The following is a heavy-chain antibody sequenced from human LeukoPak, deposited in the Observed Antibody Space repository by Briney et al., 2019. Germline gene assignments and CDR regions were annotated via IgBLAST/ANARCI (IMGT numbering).Heavy chain of an antibody. Sequence: GGSLRLSCTTSGLTFSNYEVKWVRQARGKGVEWVSNFTSSGSTTDYADSVKGRFSISRDNAKNSLFLQMNSLRAEDTAVYYCARGGYDSSGYYLPFDYWGQGTLVTVSS. CDR1: GLTFSNYE. V-gene: IGHV3-48*03. J-gene: IGHJ4*02. CDR3: ARGGYDSSGYYLPFDY. CDR2: FTSSGSTT. D-gene: IGHD3-22*01.